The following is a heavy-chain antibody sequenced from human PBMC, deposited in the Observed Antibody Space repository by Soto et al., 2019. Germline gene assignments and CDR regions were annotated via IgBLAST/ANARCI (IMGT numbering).Heavy chain of an antibody. D-gene: IGHD2-15*01. V-gene: IGHV4-4*02. CDR3: ARDPGGSCYSDCWXDP. CDR2: IYHSGST. CDR1: GGSIISSNW. J-gene: IGHJ5*02. Sequence: SETLSLTCAVSGGSIISSNWWSWVRQPPGQGLEWIGEIYHSGSTNYHPSLKSRVTISVDKSKNQFSLKLSSVTAADTAVYYCARDPGGSCYSDCWXDPWGQGTLVTVS.